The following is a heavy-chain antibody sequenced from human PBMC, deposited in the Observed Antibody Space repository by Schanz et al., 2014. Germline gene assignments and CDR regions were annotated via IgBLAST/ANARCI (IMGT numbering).Heavy chain of an antibody. CDR1: GGTFSSYS. Sequence: QVQLVQSGAEVKKPGSSVKVSCKASGGTFSSYSISWVRQAPGQGLEWMGRIIPILGIANYAQKFQGRVTSTADKSTSTAYMDLSSLRPEDTAVYYCARSNYYDNSDYYNSFDYWGQGTLVTVSS. D-gene: IGHD3-22*01. J-gene: IGHJ4*02. CDR2: IIPILGIA. V-gene: IGHV1-69*02. CDR3: ARSNYYDNSDYYNSFDY.